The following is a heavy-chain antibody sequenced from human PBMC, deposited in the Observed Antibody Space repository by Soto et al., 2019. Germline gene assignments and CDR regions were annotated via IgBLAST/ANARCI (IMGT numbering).Heavy chain of an antibody. Sequence: EVQLVESGGDLVQPGGSLRLSCVVSGLTFTNYWMHWVRQVPGKGLVWVSRIDNHGSGTSYADSVKGRFTISRDNAKNTLYLQTNSLRAEDTAVYYCGSVFEYWGQGALVTVSS. CDR1: GLTFTNYW. V-gene: IGHV3-74*01. CDR3: GSVFEY. CDR2: IDNHGSGT. J-gene: IGHJ4*02.